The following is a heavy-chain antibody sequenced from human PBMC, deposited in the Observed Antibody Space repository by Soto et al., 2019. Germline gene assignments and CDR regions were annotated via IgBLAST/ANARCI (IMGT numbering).Heavy chain of an antibody. J-gene: IGHJ4*02. CDR1: GGSISSSSYY. Sequence: QLQLQESGPGLVKLSETLSLTCTVSGGSISSSSYYWGWIRQPPGKGLEWMGSIYYSGSTYYNPSLKSRVTISVDTSKNQFSLKLSSVTAADTAVYYCARRSSGWYHDYWGQGTLVTVSS. CDR3: ARRSSGWYHDY. CDR2: IYYSGST. V-gene: IGHV4-39*01. D-gene: IGHD6-19*01.